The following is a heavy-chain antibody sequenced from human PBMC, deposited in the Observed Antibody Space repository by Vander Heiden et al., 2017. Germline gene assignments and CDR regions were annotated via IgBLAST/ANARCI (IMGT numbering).Heavy chain of an antibody. V-gene: IGHV3-21*01. J-gene: IGHJ3*02. Sequence: EVQLVESGGGLVKPGGSLKLSCAASGFPFSRFSMNGVRQAPGKGLEWVSSISSSSSYIYYADSVKGRFTISRDNAKNSLYLQMNSLRAEDTAVYYCAGDAGYYDYVWGSPMDIWGQGTMVTVSS. CDR2: ISSSSSYI. CDR3: AGDAGYYDYVWGSPMDI. D-gene: IGHD3-16*01. CDR1: GFPFSRFS.